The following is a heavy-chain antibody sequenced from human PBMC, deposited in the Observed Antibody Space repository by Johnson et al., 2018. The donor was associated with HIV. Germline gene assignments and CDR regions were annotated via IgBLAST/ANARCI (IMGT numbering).Heavy chain of an antibody. D-gene: IGHD4-17*01. V-gene: IGHV3-30-3*01. CDR2: ISYDGSNK. CDR1: GFTFSRYA. J-gene: IGHJ3*02. Sequence: QVQLVESGGGLVKPGGSLRLSCAASGFTFSRYAMHWVRQAPGKGLAWVAIISYDGSNKYYAASVQGRFTISRDNSKDTLFLHMNSLRAEDTAVYHCARDRPYFYGDYSAFDIWGQGTMVTVSS. CDR3: ARDRPYFYGDYSAFDI.